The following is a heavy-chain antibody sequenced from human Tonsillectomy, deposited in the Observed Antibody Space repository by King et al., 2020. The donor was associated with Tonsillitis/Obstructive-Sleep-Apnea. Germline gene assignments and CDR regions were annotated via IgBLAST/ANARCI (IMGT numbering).Heavy chain of an antibody. CDR1: GGSFSGYY. V-gene: IGHV4-34*01. D-gene: IGHD6-19*01. CDR2: INHRGST. Sequence: VQLPQWGAGLLKPSETLSLTCAVYGGSFSGYYWSWIRQPPGKGLEWIGEINHRGSTNYNPSLKSRVTVSVDTSKNQFSLKITSVTAADTAVYYFASRAVNWFDPWGQGTLVTVSS. CDR3: ASRAVNWFDP. J-gene: IGHJ5*02.